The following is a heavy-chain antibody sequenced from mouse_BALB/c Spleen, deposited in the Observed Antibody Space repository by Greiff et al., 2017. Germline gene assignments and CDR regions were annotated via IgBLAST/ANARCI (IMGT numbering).Heavy chain of an antibody. V-gene: IGHV1-80*01. CDR3: ARSTVAAMDY. Sequence: VKLMESGAELVRPGSSVKISCKASGYAFSSYWMNWVKQRPGQGLEWIGQIYPGDGDTNYNGKFKGKATLTADKSSSTAYMQLSSLTSEDSAVYFCARSTVAAMDYWGQGTSVTVSS. CDR1: GYAFSSYW. D-gene: IGHD1-1*01. J-gene: IGHJ4*01. CDR2: IYPGDGDT.